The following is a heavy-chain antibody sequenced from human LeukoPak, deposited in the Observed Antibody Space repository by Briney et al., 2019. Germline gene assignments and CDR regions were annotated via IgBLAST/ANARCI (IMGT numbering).Heavy chain of an antibody. D-gene: IGHD6-19*01. CDR1: GFTFSTSA. CDR2: IQFDGANK. CDR3: SKGTGTTGWFIDY. V-gene: IGHV3-30*02. Sequence: GGSLRLSCAASGFTFSTSAMHWVPRAPGRGWGWGAFIQFDGANKYYADSVRGRFTVSRDNSKNTLYLQMNSLTVEETAVYYCSKGTGTTGWFIDYWGQGTLVTVSS. J-gene: IGHJ4*02.